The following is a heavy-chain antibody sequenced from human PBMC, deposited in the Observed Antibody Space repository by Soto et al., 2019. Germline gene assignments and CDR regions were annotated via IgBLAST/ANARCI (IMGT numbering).Heavy chain of an antibody. CDR1: GFIFSSYG. D-gene: IGHD3-10*01. Sequence: QVQLVESGGGVVQPGRSLRLSCAASGFIFSSYGMHWVRQAPGKGLEWLAVIWYDGSDKYYADSVKGRFTISRDNSKNTLYLQLNSLRAEDTAVYYCAGQGGAGFPNDYWGQGTLVTVSS. CDR2: IWYDGSDK. CDR3: AGQGGAGFPNDY. J-gene: IGHJ4*02. V-gene: IGHV3-33*01.